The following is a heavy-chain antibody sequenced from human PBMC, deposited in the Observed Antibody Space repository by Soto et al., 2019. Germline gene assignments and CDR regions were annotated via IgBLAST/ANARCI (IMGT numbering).Heavy chain of an antibody. Sequence: WTWIRQPPGKGLEWIGYIYHSGSTNYNPSLKSRVTISLDTSENQFSLKLSSVTAADTAVYYCARQTRYCSGVSWYNWFDPWGQGTLVTVSA. V-gene: IGHV4-59*08. CDR2: IYHSGST. D-gene: IGHD2-15*01. J-gene: IGHJ5*02. CDR3: ARQTRYCSGVSWYNWFDP.